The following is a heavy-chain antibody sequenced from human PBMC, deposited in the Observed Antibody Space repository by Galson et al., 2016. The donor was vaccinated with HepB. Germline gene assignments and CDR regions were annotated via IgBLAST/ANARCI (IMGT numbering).Heavy chain of an antibody. CDR2: FYYTDDT. D-gene: IGHD6-19*01. CDR3: ATVIVVAGKMYYHYMDV. J-gene: IGHJ6*03. CDR1: GASISGTEYY. V-gene: IGHV4-39*01. Sequence: SETLSLTCTVSGASISGTEYYWGWIRQPPGGGLEWIGTFYYTDDTYYNPSLKSRVAISVDRSKDQFSLRLDSVTAADTGVYYCATVIVVAGKMYYHYMDVWGKGTTVTVSS.